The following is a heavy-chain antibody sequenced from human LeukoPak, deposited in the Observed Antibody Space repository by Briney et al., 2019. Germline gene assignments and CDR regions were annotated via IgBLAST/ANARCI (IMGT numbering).Heavy chain of an antibody. CDR3: ARGPIYCSSSRGPFEY. J-gene: IGHJ4*02. Sequence: PSETLSPTCAVYGGSFSGYYWSWIRQPPGKGLEWIGEINHSGSTNYNPSLKSRVTISVDTSKNQFSLKLSSVTAADTAVYYCARGPIYCSSSRGPFEYWGQGTLVTVSS. CDR2: INHSGST. V-gene: IGHV4-34*01. CDR1: GGSFSGYY. D-gene: IGHD6-6*01.